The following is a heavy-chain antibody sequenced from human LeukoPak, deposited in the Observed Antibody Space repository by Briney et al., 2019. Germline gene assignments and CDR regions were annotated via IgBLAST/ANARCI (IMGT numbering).Heavy chain of an antibody. V-gene: IGHV3-66*01. CDR1: EFIVSINY. Sequence: GGSLRLSCAASEFIVSINYMTWVRQAPGKGLEWVSLIYSRGDTKYADSVKGRFTISRDNSKNTLYLQMSSLRTEDTAVYYCARGGAPGPFHIWGQGTMVTVSS. D-gene: IGHD2-15*01. CDR2: IYSRGDT. J-gene: IGHJ3*02. CDR3: ARGGAPGPFHI.